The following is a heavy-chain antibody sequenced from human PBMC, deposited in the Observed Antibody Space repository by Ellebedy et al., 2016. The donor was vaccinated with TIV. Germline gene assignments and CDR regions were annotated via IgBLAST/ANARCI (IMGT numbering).Heavy chain of an antibody. D-gene: IGHD2-15*01. CDR3: AREWGDYSGGTDYYGMDV. CDR1: GGSISSYY. Sequence: GSLRLSXTVSGGSISSYYWSWIRQPPGKGLEWIGYIYYSGSTNYNPSLKSRVTISVDTSKNQFSLKLSSVTAADTAVYYCAREWGDYSGGTDYYGMDVWGQGTTVTVSS. J-gene: IGHJ6*02. CDR2: IYYSGST. V-gene: IGHV4-59*12.